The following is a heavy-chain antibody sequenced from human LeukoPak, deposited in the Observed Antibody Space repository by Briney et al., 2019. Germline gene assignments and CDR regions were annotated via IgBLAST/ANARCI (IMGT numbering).Heavy chain of an antibody. CDR1: GGSISSSSYY. V-gene: IGHV4-39*07. Sequence: LSETLSLTCTVPGGSISSSSYYWGWIRQPPGKGLEWIGSIYYSGSTYYNPSLKSRVTISVDTSKNQFSLKLSSVTAADTAVYYCARVVFSGELGPWGQGTLVTVSS. CDR2: IYYSGST. D-gene: IGHD1-26*01. CDR3: ARVVFSGELGP. J-gene: IGHJ4*02.